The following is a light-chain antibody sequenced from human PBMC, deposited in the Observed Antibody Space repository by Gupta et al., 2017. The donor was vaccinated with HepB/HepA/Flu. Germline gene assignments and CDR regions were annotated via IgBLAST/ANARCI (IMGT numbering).Light chain of an antibody. CDR3: QQKET. J-gene: IGKJ2*01. Sequence: EVVLTQSPGTLALSPGERATLSCSASQSVSGTYLAWYQQKPGQAPRLLLYGASSRPAGIPDRFTGSRSGTYFTLTISRLEPEDFAVYCCQQKETFGQGTKLEI. CDR2: GAS. CDR1: QSVSGTY. V-gene: IGKV3-20*01.